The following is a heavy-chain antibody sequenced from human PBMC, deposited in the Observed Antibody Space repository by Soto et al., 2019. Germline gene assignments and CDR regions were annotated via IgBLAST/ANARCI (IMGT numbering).Heavy chain of an antibody. V-gene: IGHV1-69*01. CDR3: AREPRGYEGGNWFDP. CDR1: GGTFSSYA. CDR2: IIPIFGTA. D-gene: IGHD5-12*01. J-gene: IGHJ5*02. Sequence: QVQLVQSGAEVKKPGSSVKVSCKASGGTFSSYAISWVRQAPGQGLEWMGEIIPIFGTANYAQKFQGRVTITADESTSKAYMELSSLRSEDTAVYYCAREPRGYEGGNWFDPWGQGTLVTVSS.